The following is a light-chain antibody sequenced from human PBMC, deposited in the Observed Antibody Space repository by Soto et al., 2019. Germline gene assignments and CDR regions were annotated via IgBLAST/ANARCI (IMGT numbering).Light chain of an antibody. Sequence: EIVLTQSPGTLSLSPGERATLSCRASQRVSSSYLAWYQQKPGQAPRLLIYGASSRATGIPDRFSGSGSGTDFTLTIGRLEPEDFAVYYCQQYGSSPLTFGGGTKVEIK. V-gene: IGKV3-20*01. J-gene: IGKJ4*01. CDR2: GAS. CDR3: QQYGSSPLT. CDR1: QRVSSSY.